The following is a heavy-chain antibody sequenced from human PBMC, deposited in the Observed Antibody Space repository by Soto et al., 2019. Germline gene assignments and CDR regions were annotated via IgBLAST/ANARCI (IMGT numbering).Heavy chain of an antibody. D-gene: IGHD2-21*01. CDR3: ARRHVLWWCQDY. CDR1: GGSFSGYY. CDR2: INHSGST. Sequence: QVQLQQWGAGLLKPSETLSLTCAVYGGSFSGYYWSWIRQPPGKGLEWIGEINHSGSTNYNPSLKSRVTISVDTSKNQFSLKLSSVTAADTAVYYCARRHVLWWCQDYWGQGTLVTVSS. V-gene: IGHV4-34*01. J-gene: IGHJ4*02.